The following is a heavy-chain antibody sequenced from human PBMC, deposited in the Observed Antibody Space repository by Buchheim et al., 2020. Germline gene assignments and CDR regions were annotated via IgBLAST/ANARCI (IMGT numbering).Heavy chain of an antibody. J-gene: IGHJ4*02. CDR1: GFTFSSYA. D-gene: IGHD3-10*01. CDR2: ISYDGSNK. CDR3: ARVRGPYYYGSGINY. V-gene: IGHV3-30*04. Sequence: QVQLVESGGGVVQPGRSLRLSCAASGFTFSSYAMHWVRQAPGKGLEWVAVISYDGSNKYYADSVKGRFIISRDNSKNTLYLQMNSLRAEDMAVYYCARVRGPYYYGSGINYWGQGTL.